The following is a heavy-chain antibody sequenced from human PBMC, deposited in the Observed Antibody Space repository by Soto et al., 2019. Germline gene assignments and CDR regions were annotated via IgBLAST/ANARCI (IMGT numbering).Heavy chain of an antibody. V-gene: IGHV3-23*01. J-gene: IGHJ4*02. CDR2: ISGSGNRT. CDR3: AKGVSSSTRCHNFDF. Sequence: PGGSLRLSCEASGFTFSSYAMSWVRQAPGKGLEWVSSISGSGNRTNYADSLKGRFTISRDNSRNTLNLQISSLRAEDTAVYYCAKGVSSSTRCHNFDFWGQGTLVTVSS. CDR1: GFTFSSYA. D-gene: IGHD2-2*02.